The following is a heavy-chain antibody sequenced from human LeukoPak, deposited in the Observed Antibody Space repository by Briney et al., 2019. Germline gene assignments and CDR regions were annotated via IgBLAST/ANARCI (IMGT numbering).Heavy chain of an antibody. V-gene: IGHV4-34*01. CDR3: ARGYSSWYADWFDP. CDR1: GGSFSGYY. D-gene: IGHD6-13*01. J-gene: IGHJ5*02. Sequence: SSETLSLTCAVYGGSFSGYYWSWIRQPPGKGLEWIGEINHSGSTNYNPSLKSRVTISVDTSKNQFSLKLSSVTAADTAVYYCARGYSSWYADWFDPWGQGTLVTVSS. CDR2: INHSGST.